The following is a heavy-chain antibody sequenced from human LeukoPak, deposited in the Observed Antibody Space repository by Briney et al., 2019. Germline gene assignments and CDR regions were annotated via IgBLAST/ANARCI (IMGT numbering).Heavy chain of an antibody. V-gene: IGHV1-2*04. J-gene: IGHJ4*02. CDR3: ARSVGPSHFDS. CDR1: GYTFTGYY. D-gene: IGHD1-26*01. Sequence: ASVKVSCKASGYTFTGYYMRWVRQAPGQGLEWMGRINPNSGGTNYAQKLQGWVTMTRDTSISTAYMELSRLRSDDTAMYYCARSVGPSHFDSWGQGTLVTVSS. CDR2: INPNSGGT.